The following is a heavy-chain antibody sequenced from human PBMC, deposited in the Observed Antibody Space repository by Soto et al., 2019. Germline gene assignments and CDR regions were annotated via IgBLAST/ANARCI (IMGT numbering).Heavy chain of an antibody. CDR2: INAGNGNT. D-gene: IGHD1-20*01. CDR1: GYTFTSYA. Sequence: ASVKVSCKASGYTFTSYAMHWVRQAPGQRLEWMGWINAGNGNTKYSQKLKGRVTITRDTSASTAYMELSSLCSEDTAVYYCARGITLPTPLDYWGQGTLVTVSS. CDR3: ARGITLPTPLDY. V-gene: IGHV1-3*01. J-gene: IGHJ4*02.